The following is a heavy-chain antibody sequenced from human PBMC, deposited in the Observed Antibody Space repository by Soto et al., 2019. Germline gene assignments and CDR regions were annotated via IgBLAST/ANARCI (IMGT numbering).Heavy chain of an antibody. J-gene: IGHJ6*02. D-gene: IGHD3-10*01. V-gene: IGHV1-18*04. CDR2: ISAHNGNT. CDR3: ARVFTMLRERGMDV. Sequence: QVNLVQSGAEVKKPGASVTISCKASGYTFSDYGINWVRQAPGQGLEWMGWISAHNGNTNYAQNSRGRVTMTTDSSTTTAYLELRSLTSDDTAVYYCARVFTMLRERGMDVWGQGTTVTVSS. CDR1: GYTFSDYG.